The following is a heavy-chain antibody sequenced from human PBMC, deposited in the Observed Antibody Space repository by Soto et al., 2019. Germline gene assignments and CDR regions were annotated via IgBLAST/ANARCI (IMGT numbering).Heavy chain of an antibody. J-gene: IGHJ4*02. CDR1: GGSISSGGYS. V-gene: IGHV4-30-2*01. CDR2: IYHSGST. CDR3: AAGGGLPRYY. D-gene: IGHD5-12*01. Sequence: QLQLQESGSGLVTPSQTLSLTCAVSGGSISSGGYSWSWIRQPPGKGLEWIGYIYHSGSTYYNPSLKSRVTISVARSKNQFSLKLSSVTAADTAMYYCAAGGGLPRYYWGQGTLVTVSS.